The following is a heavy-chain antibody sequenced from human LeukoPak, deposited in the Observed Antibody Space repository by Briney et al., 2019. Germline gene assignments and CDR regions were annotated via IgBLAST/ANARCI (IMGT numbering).Heavy chain of an antibody. J-gene: IGHJ6*02. Sequence: ASVKVSCKASGYTFTGYYMHWVRQAPGQGLEWMGWINPNSGGTNYAQKFQGWVTMTRDTSISTAYMELSRLRSDDTAVYCCARTAVNYYYGMDVWGQGTTVTVSS. CDR3: ARTAVNYYYGMDV. CDR2: INPNSGGT. D-gene: IGHD2/OR15-2a*01. V-gene: IGHV1-2*04. CDR1: GYTFTGYY.